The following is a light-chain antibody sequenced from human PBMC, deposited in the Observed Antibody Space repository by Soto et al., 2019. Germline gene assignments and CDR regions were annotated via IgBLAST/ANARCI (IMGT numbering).Light chain of an antibody. CDR2: LNSDGSH. Sequence: QSVLTQSPSASASLGASVKLTCTLSSGHSSYAIAWHQQQPEKGPRYLMKLNSDGSHSKGDGIPDRFSGSSSGAERYLTISSLQSEDEADYYWQTWGTDRVFGGGTKRTV. CDR3: QTWGTDRV. V-gene: IGLV4-69*01. J-gene: IGLJ3*02. CDR1: SGHSSYA.